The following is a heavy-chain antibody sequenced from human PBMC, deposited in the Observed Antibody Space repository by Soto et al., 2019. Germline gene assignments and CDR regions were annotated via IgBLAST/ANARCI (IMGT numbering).Heavy chain of an antibody. D-gene: IGHD4-17*01. V-gene: IGHV3-48*03. CDR3: PRETLRDAIDI. J-gene: IGHJ3*02. CDR2: IRANDESI. Sequence: GGSLRLSCVASGFDFRSYEMNWVRQAPGKGLERVSNIRANDESIYYADSVKGRVSVSRDNAKNSLFLEMNSLRVDDTAVYYCPRETLRDAIDIWGQGTMVTVSS. CDR1: GFDFRSYE.